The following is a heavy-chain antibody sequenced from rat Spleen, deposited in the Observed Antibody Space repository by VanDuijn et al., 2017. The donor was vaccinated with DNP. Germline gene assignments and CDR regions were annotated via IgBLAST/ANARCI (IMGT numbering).Heavy chain of an antibody. CDR2: ISPSGGST. Sequence: EVQLVESGGGLVQPGRSLKLSCAASGFIFSNYDMAWVRQAPTKGLEWVAYISPSGGSTYYRDSVKGRFTISRDNAKNTLYLQMDSLRSEETATYYCARGGRSYFDYWGQGVMVTVSS. CDR3: ARGGRSYFDY. J-gene: IGHJ2*01. V-gene: IGHV5-19*01. CDR1: GFIFSNYD. D-gene: IGHD1-11*01.